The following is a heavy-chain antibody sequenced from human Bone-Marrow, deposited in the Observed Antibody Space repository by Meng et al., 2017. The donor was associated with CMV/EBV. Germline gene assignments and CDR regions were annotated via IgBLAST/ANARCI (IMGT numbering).Heavy chain of an antibody. CDR2: ISSYNGNT. CDR3: ARDTYCSGGSCYRRYSDY. V-gene: IGHV1-18*01. CDR1: YTCTRYG. J-gene: IGHJ4*02. D-gene: IGHD2-15*01. Sequence: YTCTRYGISWVRRDPGQGLEWMGWISSYNGNTNYAQKFQGRVTMTTDTSTSTAYMELRSLRSDDTAVYYCARDTYCSGGSCYRRYSDYWGQGTLVTVSS.